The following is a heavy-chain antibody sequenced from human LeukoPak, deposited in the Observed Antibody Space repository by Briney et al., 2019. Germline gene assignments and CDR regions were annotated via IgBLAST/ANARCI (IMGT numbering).Heavy chain of an antibody. Sequence: KPGGSLRLSCAGSGFTFRRYNMNWVRQAPGKWLEWVSSISSSSNYISYADSLKGRFIVSRDNAKNSVDLQMNSLRAEDTAVYYCARDSIEDYYDSSGYFDYWGQGILVTVSS. J-gene: IGHJ4*02. CDR1: GFTFRRYN. D-gene: IGHD3-22*01. CDR2: ISSSSNYI. V-gene: IGHV3-21*01. CDR3: ARDSIEDYYDSSGYFDY.